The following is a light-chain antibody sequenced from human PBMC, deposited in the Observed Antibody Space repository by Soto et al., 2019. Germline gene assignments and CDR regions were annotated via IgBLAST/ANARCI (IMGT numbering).Light chain of an antibody. CDR1: QSVSSN. V-gene: IGKV3-15*01. CDR2: GAS. CDR3: QQYNNWPLT. Sequence: EIVMTQSPATLSVSPGERATLSCRASQSVSSNLVWYQQKPRQAPRLLIYGASTRATGIPGRFSGSGSGTEFTLTISSLQSEDFAVYYCQQYNNWPLTFGQGTKVEIK. J-gene: IGKJ1*01.